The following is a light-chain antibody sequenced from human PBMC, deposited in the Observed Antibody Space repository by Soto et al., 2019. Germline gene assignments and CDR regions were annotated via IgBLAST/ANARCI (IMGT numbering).Light chain of an antibody. CDR2: GAS. CDR1: QSVSSSY. CDR3: PQYGSSPPWT. Sequence: EIVLTQSPGTLSLSPGESATLSCRASQSVSSSYLTWYQQKPGQAPRLLIYGASSRATGIPDRFSGSGSGNDFTLTLSRLEPEDFAVYYCPQYGSSPPWTFGQGTKVEL. J-gene: IGKJ1*01. V-gene: IGKV3-20*01.